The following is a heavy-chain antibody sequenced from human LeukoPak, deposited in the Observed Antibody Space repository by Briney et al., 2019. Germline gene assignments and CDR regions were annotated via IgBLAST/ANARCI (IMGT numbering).Heavy chain of an antibody. CDR2: ISYDGSNK. V-gene: IGHV3-30-3*01. Sequence: GGSLRLSCAASGFTFNNYPMHWVRQAPGKGLEWVAVISYDGSNKYYADSVKGRFTISRDNSKNTLYLQMNSLRAEDTAVYYCARDDSYDFWSGYIDYWGQGTLVTVSS. J-gene: IGHJ4*02. CDR1: GFTFNNYP. CDR3: ARDDSYDFWSGYIDY. D-gene: IGHD3-3*01.